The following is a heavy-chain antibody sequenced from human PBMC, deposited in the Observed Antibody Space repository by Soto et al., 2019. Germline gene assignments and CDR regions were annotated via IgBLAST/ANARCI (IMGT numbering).Heavy chain of an antibody. Sequence: GESLKISCKHSGFNFPTFWIAWVRQMPGKGLEWMGTIYPDDSDTRYSPSFQGQVTISADKSIQTAYLQWGSLKASDSALYYCARKDYTPPYSMDVWGQGTTVTVSS. CDR2: IYPDDSDT. J-gene: IGHJ6*02. CDR3: ARKDYTPPYSMDV. V-gene: IGHV5-51*03. CDR1: GFNFPTFW. D-gene: IGHD4-4*01.